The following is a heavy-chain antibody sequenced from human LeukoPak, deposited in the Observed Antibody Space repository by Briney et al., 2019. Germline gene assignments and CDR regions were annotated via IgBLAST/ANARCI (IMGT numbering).Heavy chain of an antibody. J-gene: IGHJ4*02. V-gene: IGHV3-23*01. CDR1: GFTFSNYA. D-gene: IGHD6-19*01. CDR3: AKSRTGWYYFDY. Sequence: AGGPLRLSCAASGFTFSNYAMSWVRQAPGKGLEWVSAIDGSGGRTHYAESVKGRFTISRDNSKNTLYLRMNSLRAEDTAVYYCAKSRTGWYYFDYWGQGTLVTVSS. CDR2: IDGSGGRT.